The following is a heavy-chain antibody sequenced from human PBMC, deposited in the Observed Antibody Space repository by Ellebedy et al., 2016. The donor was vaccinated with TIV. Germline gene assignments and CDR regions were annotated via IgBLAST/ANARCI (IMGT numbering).Heavy chain of an antibody. CDR2: INRDGSEK. Sequence: PGGSLRLSCAASEFAFYDDWMTWVRQAPGEGPEWVANINRDGSEKYYADSVRGRFNIARDNAKDTLFLEMSSLRADDTAVYYCARGGARSSWYWRLWGQGTLVTVSS. V-gene: IGHV3-7*03. CDR1: EFAFYDDW. D-gene: IGHD2-8*02. J-gene: IGHJ4*02. CDR3: ARGGARSSWYWRL.